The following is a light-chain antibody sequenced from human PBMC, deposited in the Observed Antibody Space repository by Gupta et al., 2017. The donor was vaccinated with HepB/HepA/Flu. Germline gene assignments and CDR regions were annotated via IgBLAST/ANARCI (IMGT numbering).Light chain of an antibody. V-gene: IGLV2-23*02. Sequence: SALTQPAPVPGSPGQEMSISRTGTNKYVGRDNRVSWYQHHPGEVPRLIIYEVNKRPAVVSNRFSGSKSGNTASLTISGRKAEDEADYYCCSDGGSGHLVFGGGTKVTVL. CDR3: CSDGGSGHLV. CDR2: EVN. J-gene: IGLJ2*01. CDR1: NKYVGRDNR.